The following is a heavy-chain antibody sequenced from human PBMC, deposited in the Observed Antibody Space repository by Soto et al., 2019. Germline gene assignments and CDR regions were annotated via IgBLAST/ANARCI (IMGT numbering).Heavy chain of an antibody. CDR1: GITCSIYA. D-gene: IGHD2-2*01. CDR3: VPSTILYMDV. V-gene: IGHV3-23*01. Sequence: EVQLLQSGGGLVQPGGSLRLSCSASGITCSIYAMSWVRQAPGRGLEWVSAISGRGDNTYYADSVEGRFTISRENSNKPLYRQMNSLRAEDTAIYWVVPSTILYMDVWGEGTTVTVAS. J-gene: IGHJ6*03. CDR2: ISGRGDNT.